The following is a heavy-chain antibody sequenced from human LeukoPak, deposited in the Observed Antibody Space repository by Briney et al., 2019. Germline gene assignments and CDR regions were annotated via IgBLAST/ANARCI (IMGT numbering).Heavy chain of an antibody. D-gene: IGHD5-18*01. J-gene: IGHJ4*02. Sequence: SETLSLTCTVSGGSISSSSYYWGWIRQPPGKGLEWIGSIYYSGSTYYNPSLKSRVTISVDTSKNQFSLKLSSVTAADTAVYYCAGGSGYSYGRTFDYWGQGTLVTVSS. CDR1: GGSISSSSYY. CDR2: IYYSGST. CDR3: AGGSGYSYGRTFDY. V-gene: IGHV4-39*07.